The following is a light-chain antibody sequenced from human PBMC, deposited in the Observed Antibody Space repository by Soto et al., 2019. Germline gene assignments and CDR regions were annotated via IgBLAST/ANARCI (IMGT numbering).Light chain of an antibody. CDR3: QQYSDSPLT. V-gene: IGKV3-20*01. CDR1: QTVRTNY. Sequence: EIVLTQSPDTLSLSPGERATLSCRASQTVRTNYLAWFQHKPGQAPRLLIYGASSRATGIPDRFSGSGSGTDFTLTINRLEPEDFAVYFCQQYSDSPLTFGGGTKVEIK. CDR2: GAS. J-gene: IGKJ4*01.